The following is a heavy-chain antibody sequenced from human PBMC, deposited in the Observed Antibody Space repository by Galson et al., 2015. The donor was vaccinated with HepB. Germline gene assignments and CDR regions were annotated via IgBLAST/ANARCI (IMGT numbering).Heavy chain of an antibody. CDR1: GYSFNNYG. CDR2: INPDNGDT. CDR3: ARWGLGLNDYVWGTYRPYFDH. V-gene: IGHV1-3*01. D-gene: IGHD3-16*02. Sequence: SVKVSCKASGYSFNNYGLHWVRQAPGQRLEWMGWINPDNGDTKYSQKFQGRVTITRDTSASKVYMDFNSLRSEDTSVYFCARWGLGLNDYVWGTYRPYFDHWGQGTLVTVSS. J-gene: IGHJ4*02.